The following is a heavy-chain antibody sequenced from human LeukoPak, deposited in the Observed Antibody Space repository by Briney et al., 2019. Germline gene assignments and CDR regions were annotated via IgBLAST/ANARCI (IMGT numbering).Heavy chain of an antibody. CDR2: IIPILGIA. V-gene: IGHV1-69*04. Sequence: SVKVSCKASGGTFSSYAISWVRQAPGQGLEWMGRIIPILGIAIYAQKFQGRVTITADKSTSTAYMELSSLRSEDTAVYYCARDRRAKAGYSGYDYGPPTDAFDIWGQGTMVTVSS. CDR1: GGTFSSYA. J-gene: IGHJ3*02. CDR3: ARDRRAKAGYSGYDYGPPTDAFDI. D-gene: IGHD5-12*01.